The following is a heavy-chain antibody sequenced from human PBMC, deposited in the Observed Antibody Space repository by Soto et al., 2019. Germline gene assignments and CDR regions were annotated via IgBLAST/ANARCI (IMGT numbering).Heavy chain of an antibody. D-gene: IGHD6-6*01. J-gene: IGHJ4*02. CDR3: AKDKEYSSSSDFDY. Sequence: PGGSLRLSCAASGFTFDDYARHWVRQAPGKGLEWVSGISWNSGSIGYADSVKGRFTISRDNAKNSLYLQMNSLRAEDTALYYCAKDKEYSSSSDFDYWGQGTLVTVSS. CDR2: ISWNSGSI. CDR1: GFTFDDYA. V-gene: IGHV3-9*01.